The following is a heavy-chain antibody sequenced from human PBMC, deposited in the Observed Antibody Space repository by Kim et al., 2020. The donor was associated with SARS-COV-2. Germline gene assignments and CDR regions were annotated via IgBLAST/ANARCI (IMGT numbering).Heavy chain of an antibody. J-gene: IGHJ6*02. V-gene: IGHV1-18*01. CDR3: ARGDLVAAAGKRYYYYYGMDV. Sequence: ASVKVSCKASGYTFTSYGISWVRQAPGQGLEWMGWISAYNGNTNYAQKLQGRVTMTTDTSTSTAYMELRSLRSDDTAVYYCARGDLVAAAGKRYYYYYGMDVWGQGTTVTVSS. CDR1: GYTFTSYG. CDR2: ISAYNGNT. D-gene: IGHD6-13*01.